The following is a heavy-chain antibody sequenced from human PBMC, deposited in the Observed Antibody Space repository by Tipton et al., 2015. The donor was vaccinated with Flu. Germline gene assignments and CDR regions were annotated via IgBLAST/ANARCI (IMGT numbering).Heavy chain of an antibody. J-gene: IGHJ4*02. CDR3: AGGSGWLITD. Sequence: SLRLSCAASGFTLNTYWMSWVRQAPGKGLEWVANINQDGSEKSYVDSVKGRVTISRDNAKNSLYLQMNSLRAEDTAVYYCAGGSGWLITDWGQGTLVTVSS. CDR2: INQDGSEK. D-gene: IGHD6-19*01. CDR1: GFTLNTYW. V-gene: IGHV3-7*01.